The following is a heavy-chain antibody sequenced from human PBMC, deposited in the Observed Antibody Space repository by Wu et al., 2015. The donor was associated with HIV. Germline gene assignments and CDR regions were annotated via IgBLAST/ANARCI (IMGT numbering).Heavy chain of an antibody. CDR2: MNPNSGNT. CDR1: GYTFTSYD. Sequence: QVQLVQSGAEVKKPGASVKVSCKASGYTFTSYDINWVRQATGQGLEWMGWMNPNSGNTGYAQKFQGRVTITRNTSISTAYMELSSLRSEDTAVYYCARGRRGYCSSTSCYYYYYMDVWGKGTTVTVSS. V-gene: IGHV1-8*03. CDR3: ARGRRGYCSSTSCYYYYYMDV. J-gene: IGHJ6*03. D-gene: IGHD2-2*01.